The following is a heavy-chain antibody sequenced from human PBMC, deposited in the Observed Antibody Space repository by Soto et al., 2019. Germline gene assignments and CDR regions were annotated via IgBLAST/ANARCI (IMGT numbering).Heavy chain of an antibody. Sequence: SDTLSLTCAVSGRSISTGGYYWSWIRQPPGKGLEWIGYIYYSGSTNYNPSLKSRVSMSLDTSKNQFSLKLISVTAADTAVYDCSRSYDYRTSWFYPCGQGTLLTVSS. CDR3: SRSYDYRTSWFYP. CDR1: GRSISTGGYY. J-gene: IGHJ5*02. D-gene: IGHD4-4*01. V-gene: IGHV4-61*08. CDR2: IYYSGST.